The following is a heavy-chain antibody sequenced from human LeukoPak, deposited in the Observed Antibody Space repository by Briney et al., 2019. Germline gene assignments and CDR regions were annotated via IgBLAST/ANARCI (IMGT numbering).Heavy chain of an antibody. CDR3: ARRSGYTTGWFFDF. CDR2: ISGGGDNT. CDR1: GFSFSSYA. J-gene: IGHJ4*02. D-gene: IGHD6-19*01. Sequence: GGSLRLSCAASGFSFSSYAMSWVRQAPGKGLEWVSSISGGGDNTYYADSVKGRFTISRDNSKNTLFLQMNSLRAEDTAVFYCARRSGYTTGWFFDFWGQGTLVTVSS. V-gene: IGHV3-23*01.